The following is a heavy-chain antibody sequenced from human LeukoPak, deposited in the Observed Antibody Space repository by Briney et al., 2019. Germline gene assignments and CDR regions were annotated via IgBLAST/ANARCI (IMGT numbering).Heavy chain of an antibody. V-gene: IGHV4-38-2*02. CDR3: ASSRVRWLVLIQH. CDR2: IFRIGST. Sequence: PSETLSLTCTVSGFSITTGYYWAWIRQPPGKGLEWIGTIFRIGSTYYNPSLKSRVTISVDTSKNQFSLKLSSVTAADTAVYYCASSRVRWLVLIQHWGQGTLVTVSS. D-gene: IGHD4/OR15-4a*01. CDR1: GFSITTGYY. J-gene: IGHJ1*01.